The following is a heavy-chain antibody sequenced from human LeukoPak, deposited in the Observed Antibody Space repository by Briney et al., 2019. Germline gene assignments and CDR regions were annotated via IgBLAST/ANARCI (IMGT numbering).Heavy chain of an antibody. CDR1: GGSISSYY. V-gene: IGHV4-59*08. Sequence: SETLSLTCTVSGGSISSYYWSWIRQPPGKGLEWIGYIYYSGSTNYNPSLKSRVTISLDTSKNQFSLKLTSVTAADTAVYYCARHGGVVRGEGSDAFDIWGQGSMVTVSS. CDR2: IYYSGST. CDR3: ARHGGVVRGEGSDAFDI. D-gene: IGHD3-10*01. J-gene: IGHJ3*02.